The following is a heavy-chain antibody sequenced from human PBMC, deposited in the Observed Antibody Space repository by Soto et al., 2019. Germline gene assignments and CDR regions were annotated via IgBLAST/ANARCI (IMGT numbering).Heavy chain of an antibody. CDR2: INAGNGNT. D-gene: IGHD5-12*01. J-gene: IGHJ1*01. Sequence: QVQLVQSGAEEKKPGASVKVSCKASGYTFTSYAMNWVRQTPGQRLEWMGWINAGNGNTKYSQKFQGRVTITRDTSASTAYMELRSLRSEDTAVYYCARGRYSGYDGYFQHWGQGTLVTVSS. CDR3: ARGRYSGYDGYFQH. V-gene: IGHV1-3*05. CDR1: GYTFTSYA.